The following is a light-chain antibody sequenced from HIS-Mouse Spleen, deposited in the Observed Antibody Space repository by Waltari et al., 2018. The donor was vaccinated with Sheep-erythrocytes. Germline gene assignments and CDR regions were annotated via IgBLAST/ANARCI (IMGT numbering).Light chain of an antibody. J-gene: IGLJ3*02. V-gene: IGLV1-40*01. CDR3: QSYDSSLSGWV. CDR2: GNS. Sequence: ELTQPPSVSGAPGQRVTISCTGSSSNIGAGYDVHWYQQLPGTAPKLLIYGNSNRPSGVPDRFSGSKSGTSASLAITGLQAEDEADYYCQSYDSSLSGWVFGGGTKLTVL. CDR1: SSNIGAGYD.